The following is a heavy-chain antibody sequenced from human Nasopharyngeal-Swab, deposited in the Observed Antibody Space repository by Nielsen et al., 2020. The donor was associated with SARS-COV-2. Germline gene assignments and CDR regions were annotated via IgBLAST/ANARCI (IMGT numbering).Heavy chain of an antibody. CDR1: GFTFSSYG. CDR3: AAVGRGAVAAYY. J-gene: IGHJ4*02. D-gene: IGHD6-19*01. V-gene: IGHV3-33*01. Sequence: GSLRLSCAASGFTFSSYGMHWVRQAPGKGLEWVAVIWYDGSNKYYADSVKGRFTISRDNSKNTLYLQMNSLRAEDTAVYYCAAVGRGAVAAYYWGQGTLVTVSS. CDR2: IWYDGSNK.